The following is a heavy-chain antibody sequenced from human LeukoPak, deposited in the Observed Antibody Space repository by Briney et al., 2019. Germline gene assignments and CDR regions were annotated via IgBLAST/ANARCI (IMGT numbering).Heavy chain of an antibody. J-gene: IGHJ4*02. Sequence: ASVKVSCKVSGYTFTSNSINWVRQAPGQGLEWMGWISTYNGETIYAQKVQGRVTMTTDTSTSTAYMELRSLRSDDTAVYYCAKDRWRDGSSSFDNWGQGTLVTVSS. V-gene: IGHV1-18*01. CDR2: ISTYNGET. CDR3: AKDRWRDGSSSFDN. D-gene: IGHD6-6*01. CDR1: GYTFTSNS.